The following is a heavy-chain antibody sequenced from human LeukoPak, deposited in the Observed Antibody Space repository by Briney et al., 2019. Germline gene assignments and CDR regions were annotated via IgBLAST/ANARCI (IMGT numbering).Heavy chain of an antibody. V-gene: IGHV3-21*01. D-gene: IGHD3-22*01. CDR2: ISSSSSYM. J-gene: IGHJ3*02. CDR3: ARAIHYYDSSGYDAFDI. Sequence: GGSLRLSCAASGFTFSSYSMNWVRQAPGKGLEWVSSISSSSSYMYYADSVKGRFTISRDNAKNSLYLQMNSLRAEDTAVYYCARAIHYYDSSGYDAFDIWGQGTMVTVSS. CDR1: GFTFSSYS.